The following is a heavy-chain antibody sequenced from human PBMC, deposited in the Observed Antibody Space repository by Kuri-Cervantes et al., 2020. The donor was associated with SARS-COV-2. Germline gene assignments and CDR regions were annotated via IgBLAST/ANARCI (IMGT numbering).Heavy chain of an antibody. D-gene: IGHD6-13*01. CDR1: GFTFSDYY. V-gene: IGHV3-11*01. J-gene: IGHJ4*02. CDR3: AKDTSPHRIAAAGKFDY. CDR2: ISSSGSTI. Sequence: GESLKISCAASGFTFSDYYMSWIRQAPGKGLEWVSYISSSGSTIYYADSVKGRFTISRDNAKNSLYLQMNSLRPEDTALYYCAKDTSPHRIAAAGKFDYWGQGTPGHRLL.